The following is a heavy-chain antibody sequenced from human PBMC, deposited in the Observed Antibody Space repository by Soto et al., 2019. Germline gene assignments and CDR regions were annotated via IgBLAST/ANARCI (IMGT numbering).Heavy chain of an antibody. CDR3: ARESWYFDV. V-gene: IGHV3-74*01. Sequence: GGSLRLSCGASGFTFTNFWMHWVRQVPGKGLVWVSRIDTSGTSTSYADSVKGRFTISRENAKSTVTLQMNSLRAEDTGVHYCARESWYFDVWSKGSLVTVSS. J-gene: IGHJ4*02. D-gene: IGHD1-20*01. CDR1: GFTFTNFW. CDR2: IDTSGTST.